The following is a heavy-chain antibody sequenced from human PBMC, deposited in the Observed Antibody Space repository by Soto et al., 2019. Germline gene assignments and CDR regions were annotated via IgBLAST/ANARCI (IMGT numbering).Heavy chain of an antibody. V-gene: IGHV3-11*01. Sequence: QVQLVESGGGLVKPGGSLILSCAASGFTFSDYYMTWIRQAPGKGLEWVSYISDSGNVVNYADSVRGRSTIFRDNARNSLYLQMNSLRAEDTAVYYCASGMMAVDGTSDYWGQGTLITVS. CDR3: ASGMMAVDGTSDY. J-gene: IGHJ4*02. D-gene: IGHD6-13*01. CDR1: GFTFSDYY. CDR2: ISDSGNVV.